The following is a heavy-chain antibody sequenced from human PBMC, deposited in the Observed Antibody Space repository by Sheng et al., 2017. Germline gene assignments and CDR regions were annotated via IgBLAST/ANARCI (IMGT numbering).Heavy chain of an antibody. CDR1: GGSISSGGYS. J-gene: IGHJ6*02. CDR2: IYHSGST. CDR3: ARGAYVSLVRGVILGGMDV. V-gene: IGHV4-30-2*01. Sequence: QLQLQESGSGLVKPSQTLSLTCAVSGGSISSGGYSWSWIRQPPGKGLEWIGYIYHSGSTYYNPSLKSRVTISVDRSKNQFSLKLSSVTAADTAVYYCARGAYVSLVRGVILGGMDVWGQGTTVTV. D-gene: IGHD3-10*01.